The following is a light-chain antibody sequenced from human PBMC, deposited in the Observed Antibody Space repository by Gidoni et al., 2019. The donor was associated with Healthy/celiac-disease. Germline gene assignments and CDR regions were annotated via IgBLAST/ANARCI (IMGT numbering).Light chain of an antibody. CDR3: QQYNNWPRVGRT. J-gene: IGKJ1*01. CDR1: QSVSSN. CDR2: GAS. V-gene: IGKV3-15*01. Sequence: EIVMTQSPATLSVSPGERATLSCRASQSVSSNLAWYQQKPGQAPRLLIYGASTRATGIPARFSGSGSGTEFTLTISSLQSEDFAVYYCQQYNNWPRVGRTFGQGTKVEIK.